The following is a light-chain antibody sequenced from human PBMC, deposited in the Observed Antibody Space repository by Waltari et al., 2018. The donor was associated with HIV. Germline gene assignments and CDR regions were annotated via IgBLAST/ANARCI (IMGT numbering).Light chain of an antibody. J-gene: IGLJ3*02. CDR3: CSYAGSSTPNWV. V-gene: IGLV2-23*02. Sequence: QSALTQPASVSGSPGQSITISCTGTSSDVGSYNLVSWYQQHPGKAPKLMIYEVSKRPSGVSKRFSGSKSGNTASLTISGLQAEDEADYYCCSYAGSSTPNWVFGGGTKLTVL. CDR1: SSDVGSYNL. CDR2: EVS.